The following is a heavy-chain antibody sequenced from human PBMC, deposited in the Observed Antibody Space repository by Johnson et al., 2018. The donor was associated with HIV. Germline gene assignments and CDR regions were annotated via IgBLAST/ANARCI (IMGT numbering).Heavy chain of an antibody. CDR1: GFTFSNYN. CDR3: TREGGIGRGLDL. J-gene: IGHJ1*01. CDR2: FSDDGEDR. Sequence: EVQLMESGGDLVQPGKSLRLSCAASGFTFSNYNMHWVRQAPGKGLEYVSGFSDDGEDRYYANSVKARFTISRDNSKNTLYLQMDRLRSEDTALYYCTREGGIGRGLDLWGEGTLVTVSS. D-gene: IGHD3-16*01. V-gene: IGHV3-64*01.